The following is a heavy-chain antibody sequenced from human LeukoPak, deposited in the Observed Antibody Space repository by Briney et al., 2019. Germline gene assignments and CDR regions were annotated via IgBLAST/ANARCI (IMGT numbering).Heavy chain of an antibody. CDR1: GFTFSSYA. Sequence: PGGSLRLSCAASGFTFSSYAMSWVRQAPGKGLECVSGISGSGGSTYYADSVKGRFTISRDNSKNTLYLQMNSLRAEDTAVYYCAKFLPTHIVVANYYFDYWGQGTLVTVSS. CDR3: AKFLPTHIVVANYYFDY. D-gene: IGHD2-21*01. V-gene: IGHV3-23*01. CDR2: ISGSGGST. J-gene: IGHJ4*02.